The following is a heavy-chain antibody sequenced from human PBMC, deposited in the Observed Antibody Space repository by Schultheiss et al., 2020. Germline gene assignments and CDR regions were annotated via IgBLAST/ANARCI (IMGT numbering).Heavy chain of an antibody. CDR2: TSGSGSGT. J-gene: IGHJ4*02. CDR3: ARDARDYYDSSGYYFDY. CDR1: GFTFSSYA. D-gene: IGHD3-22*01. Sequence: GGSLRLSCAASGFTFSSYAMTWVRQAPGKGLEWVSATSGSGSGTYYADSVKGRFTISRDNSKNTLYLQMNSLRAEDTAVYYCARDARDYYDSSGYYFDYWGQGTLVTVSS. V-gene: IGHV3-23*01.